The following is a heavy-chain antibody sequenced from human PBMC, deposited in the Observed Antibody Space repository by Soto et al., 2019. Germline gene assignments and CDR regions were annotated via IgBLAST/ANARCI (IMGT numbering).Heavy chain of an antibody. Sequence: VASVKVSCKASGYTFTSYAMHWVRQAPGQRLEWMGWINAGNGNTKYSQKFQGRVTITRDTSASTAYMELSSLRSEDTAVYYCARGYCSSTSCYEVDYYGMDVWGQGPTVTVSS. CDR2: INAGNGNT. CDR1: GYTFTSYA. CDR3: ARGYCSSTSCYEVDYYGMDV. J-gene: IGHJ6*01. D-gene: IGHD2-2*01. V-gene: IGHV1-3*01.